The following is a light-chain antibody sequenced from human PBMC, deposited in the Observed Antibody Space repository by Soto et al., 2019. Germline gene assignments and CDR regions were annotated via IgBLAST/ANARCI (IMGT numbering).Light chain of an antibody. Sequence: QSALTQPASVSGSPGQSITISCTGTSSDVGGYNHVSWYQHSPGKAPKLILFAVSDRPSGVSHRFSGSKSGNTASLTISGLQAEDEADYYCCSWTTSTTMIFGGGTKLTVL. CDR2: AVS. CDR3: CSWTTSTTMI. CDR1: SSDVGGYNH. V-gene: IGLV2-14*01. J-gene: IGLJ2*01.